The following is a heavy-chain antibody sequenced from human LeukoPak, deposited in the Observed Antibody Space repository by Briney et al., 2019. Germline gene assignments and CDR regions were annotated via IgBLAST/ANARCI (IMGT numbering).Heavy chain of an antibody. V-gene: IGHV3-30*02. Sequence: GGSLRLSCAASGFTFSSYGMHWVRQAPGKGLEWVAFIRYDGSNKYYADSVKGRFTISRDNSKNTLYLQMNSLRAEDTAVYYCAKVAALYYYDSSGYYYPDGMGYFDYWGQGTLVTVSS. CDR1: GFTFSSYG. CDR2: IRYDGSNK. CDR3: AKVAALYYYDSSGYYYPDGMGYFDY. D-gene: IGHD3-22*01. J-gene: IGHJ4*02.